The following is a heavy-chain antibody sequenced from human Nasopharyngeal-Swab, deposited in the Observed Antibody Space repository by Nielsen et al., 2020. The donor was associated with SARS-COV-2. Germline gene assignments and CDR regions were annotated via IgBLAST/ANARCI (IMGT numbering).Heavy chain of an antibody. D-gene: IGHD3-22*01. CDR2: IYSGGST. J-gene: IGHJ3*02. Sequence: GESLKISCAASGFTVSSNYMSWVRQAPGKGLEWVSVIYSGGSTYYADSVKGRFTISRDNSKNTLYLQMNSLRAEDTAVYYCAKDDYYDSSGYTSDAFDIWGQGTMVTVSS. V-gene: IGHV3-53*01. CDR1: GFTVSSNY. CDR3: AKDDYYDSSGYTSDAFDI.